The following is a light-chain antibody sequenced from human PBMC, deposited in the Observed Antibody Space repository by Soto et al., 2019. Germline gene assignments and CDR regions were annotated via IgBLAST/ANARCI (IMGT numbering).Light chain of an antibody. CDR2: DAS. V-gene: IGKV3-11*01. CDR1: QSVSSY. Sequence: IVLTQSPATLSFSPGERATLSCRASQSVSSYLAWYQQKSGQAPRLLIYDASSRVAGIPARFRGSGSGTDFTLTISSLEPEDFAVYYCQQRSVWPWTFGQGTKVDIK. CDR3: QQRSVWPWT. J-gene: IGKJ1*01.